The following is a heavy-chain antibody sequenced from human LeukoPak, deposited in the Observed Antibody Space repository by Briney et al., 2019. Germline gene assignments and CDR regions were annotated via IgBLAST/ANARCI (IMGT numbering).Heavy chain of an antibody. V-gene: IGHV4-59*08. D-gene: IGHD6-6*01. CDR2: IYYTGDN. J-gene: IGHJ4*02. Sequence: SETLSLTCTVSGGSISSYYWSWIRQPPGKTLEWIGYIYYTGDNDYNPSLKSRVTMSVDTSKSHLSLKLTSVTAADTAVCYCARFTARAREIDYWGQGILVTVSS. CDR1: GGSISSYY. CDR3: ARFTARAREIDY.